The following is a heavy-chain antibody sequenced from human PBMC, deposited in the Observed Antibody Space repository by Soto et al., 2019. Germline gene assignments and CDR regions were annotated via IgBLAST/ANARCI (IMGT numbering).Heavy chain of an antibody. CDR1: GYTLTEIA. D-gene: IGHD3-16*01. J-gene: IGHJ6*02. Sequence: QVQLVQSGADVKKPGASVKVSCKVSGYTLTEIAIHWVRQAPGQGLEWMGGFDPENGKTIYAQKFQGRVTVTEDTSTGTAYMALSSLGSEDTAVYYCATRANKVVRFGGYFYYGMDVWGQGTTVTVSS. CDR3: ATRANKVVRFGGYFYYGMDV. CDR2: FDPENGKT. V-gene: IGHV1-24*01.